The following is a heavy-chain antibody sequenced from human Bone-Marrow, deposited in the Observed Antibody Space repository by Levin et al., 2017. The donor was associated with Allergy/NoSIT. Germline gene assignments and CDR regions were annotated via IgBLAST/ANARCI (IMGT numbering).Heavy chain of an antibody. J-gene: IGHJ4*02. D-gene: IGHD6-19*01. CDR1: VFSISDYD. V-gene: IGHV3-13*01. CDR2: IGIADDT. CDR3: ARAVAGTYFDF. Sequence: GGSLRLSCAVSVFSISDYDMHWVRRGTGKGLEWVSVIGIADDTYYEGSVKGRFTISRDDGKNSLYLQMNSLRAGDTAMYFCARAVAGTYFDFWGQGTLVTVSS.